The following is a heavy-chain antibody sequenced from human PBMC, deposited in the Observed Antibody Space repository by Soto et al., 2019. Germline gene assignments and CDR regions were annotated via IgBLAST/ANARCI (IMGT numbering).Heavy chain of an antibody. D-gene: IGHD4-17*01. V-gene: IGHV1-18*01. J-gene: IGHJ3*02. CDR1: GYSFTSYS. CDR3: AREGGYGDYQDAAFDI. CDR2: INVYNDRT. Sequence: ASVKVSCKASGYSFTSYSISWVRQAPGQGLEWMGWINVYNDRTNYAQNLQGRLTLTTDRPTTTAYMELRSLRPDDTAVYYCAREGGYGDYQDAAFDIWGQ.